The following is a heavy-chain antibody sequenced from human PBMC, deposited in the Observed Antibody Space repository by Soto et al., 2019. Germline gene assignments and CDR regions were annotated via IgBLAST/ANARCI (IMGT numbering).Heavy chain of an antibody. V-gene: IGHV4-59*01. D-gene: IGHD3-9*01. CDR3: ARGGYYDILTGCFDY. Sequence: SETLSLTCTVSGGSISSYYWSWIRQPPGKGLEWIGYIYYSGSTNYNPSLKSRVTISVDTSKNQFSLKLSSVTAADTAVYYCARGGYYDILTGCFDYWGQGTLVTVSS. CDR2: IYYSGST. CDR1: GGSISSYY. J-gene: IGHJ4*02.